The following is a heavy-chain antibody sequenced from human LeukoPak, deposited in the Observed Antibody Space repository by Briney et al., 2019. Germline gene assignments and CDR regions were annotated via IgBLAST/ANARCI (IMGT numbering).Heavy chain of an antibody. D-gene: IGHD1-20*01. Sequence: GGSLRLSCAASGFTFSSYSMNWVRQAPGKGLEWVSSISSSSSYIYYEDSVKGRFTISRDNAKNSLYLQMNSLRAEDTAVYYCARGPNWNDEDYWGQGTLVTVSS. CDR1: GFTFSSYS. CDR2: ISSSSSYI. J-gene: IGHJ4*02. V-gene: IGHV3-21*01. CDR3: ARGPNWNDEDY.